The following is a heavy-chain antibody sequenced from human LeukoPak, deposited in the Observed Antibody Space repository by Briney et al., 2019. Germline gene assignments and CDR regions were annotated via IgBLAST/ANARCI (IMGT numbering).Heavy chain of an antibody. CDR1: GYSISSGYY. CDR3: ARTTEGGYTYNYFYYYYMDV. D-gene: IGHD5-18*01. Sequence: SEALSLTCTVSGYSISSGYYWSWIRQPPGKGLEWIGYIYYSGSTNYNPSLKSRISISVDTSKNQFSLKLSSVTAADTAVYYCARTTEGGYTYNYFYYYYMDVWGKGTTVTISS. V-gene: IGHV4-61*01. CDR2: IYYSGST. J-gene: IGHJ6*03.